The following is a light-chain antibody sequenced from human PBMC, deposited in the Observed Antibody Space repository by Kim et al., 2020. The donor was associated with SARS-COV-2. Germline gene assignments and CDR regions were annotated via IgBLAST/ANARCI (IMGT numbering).Light chain of an antibody. V-gene: IGLV3-19*01. CDR1: SLRTYY. CDR3: KSRDSSGNLLV. CDR2: GKN. Sequence: LGQTVRITCQGDSLRTYYASWYEQKPGQAPVLVIYGKNNRPSGIPDRFSGSSSGNTASLTITGAQAEDEADYYCKSRDSSGNLLVFGGGTQLTVL. J-gene: IGLJ2*01.